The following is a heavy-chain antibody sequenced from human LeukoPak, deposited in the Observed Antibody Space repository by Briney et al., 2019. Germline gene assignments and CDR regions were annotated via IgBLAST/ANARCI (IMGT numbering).Heavy chain of an antibody. V-gene: IGHV3-53*05. CDR2: IYRGGNA. Sequence: GGSLRLSCAVSGFTFSDNYMSWVRQAPGNGLEWVSIIYRGGNAYYADSVKGRFTISRDNSKNTLYLQMNSLRAEDTAVYYCARSSRAFDIWGQGTMVTVSS. J-gene: IGHJ3*02. CDR1: GFTFSDNY. CDR3: ARSSRAFDI. D-gene: IGHD6-6*01.